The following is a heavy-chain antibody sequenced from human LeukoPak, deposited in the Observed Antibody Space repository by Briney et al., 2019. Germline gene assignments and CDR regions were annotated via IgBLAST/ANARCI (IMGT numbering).Heavy chain of an antibody. CDR1: GGSISSSSYY. CDR2: IYYSGST. CDR3: ARQTPSGVVVPAAMRYY. Sequence: SETLSLTCTVSGGSISSSSYYWGCIRQPPGKGLEWIGRIYYSGSTYYNPSLKSRVTISVDTTKNQFSLKLSSVTAADTAVYYCARQTPSGVVVPAAMRYYWGQGTLVTVSS. D-gene: IGHD2-2*01. J-gene: IGHJ4*02. V-gene: IGHV4-39*01.